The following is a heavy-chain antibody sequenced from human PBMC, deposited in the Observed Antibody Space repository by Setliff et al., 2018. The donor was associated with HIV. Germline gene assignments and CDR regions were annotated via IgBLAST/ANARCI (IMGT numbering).Heavy chain of an antibody. CDR1: GFTLSIYE. CDR2: ISSSGSTI. J-gene: IGHJ6*03. CDR3: AKYSSGWTPYSYMDV. V-gene: IGHV3-48*03. Sequence: PGGSLRLSCTASGFTLSIYEMNWVRQGPGRGLEWVSYISSSGSTIFYADSVKGRFTISRDNSKNTLYLQMNSLRAEDTAVYYCAKYSSGWTPYSYMDVWGKGTTVTVSS. D-gene: IGHD6-19*01.